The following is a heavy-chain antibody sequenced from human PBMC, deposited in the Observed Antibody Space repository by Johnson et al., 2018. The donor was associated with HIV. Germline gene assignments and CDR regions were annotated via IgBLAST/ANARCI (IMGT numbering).Heavy chain of an antibody. CDR3: TTVTVTYRTFDI. V-gene: IGHV3-15*01. CDR2: IKSKTDGGTT. D-gene: IGHD4-17*01. J-gene: IGHJ3*02. CDR1: GFIFTKAW. Sequence: EQLVESGGGLVKPGGSLRFSCAASGFIFTKAWMSWVRQAPGKGLEWVGRIKSKTDGGTTDYAAPVKGRFTISRDDSKNMLYLQMNSLKTEDTAVYYCTTVTVTYRTFDIWGQGTMVTISS.